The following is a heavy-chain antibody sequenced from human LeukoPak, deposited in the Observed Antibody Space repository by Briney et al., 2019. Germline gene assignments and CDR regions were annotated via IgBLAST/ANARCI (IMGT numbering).Heavy chain of an antibody. Sequence: GESLRLSCAASGFTFSSYWMHWVRQVPGKGMVWVSRINSEGSSTSYADSVKGRFTICRDNAKNTLYVQMNSMRAEDTAVYYCWTGSGHAFDIWGRGTMVTVSS. CDR1: GFTFSSYW. J-gene: IGHJ3*02. CDR2: INSEGSST. CDR3: WTGSGHAFDI. D-gene: IGHD3-10*01. V-gene: IGHV3-74*01.